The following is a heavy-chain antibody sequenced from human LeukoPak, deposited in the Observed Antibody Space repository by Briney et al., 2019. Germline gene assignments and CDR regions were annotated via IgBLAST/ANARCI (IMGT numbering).Heavy chain of an antibody. CDR3: ARGGTGYYLFDY. J-gene: IGHJ4*02. D-gene: IGHD3/OR15-3a*01. CDR2: IYYSGST. V-gene: IGHV4-59*01. CDR1: GGSISSYY. Sequence: SETLSLTRTVSGGSISSYYWSWIRQPPGKGLEWIGYIYYSGSTNYNPSLQSRVTISVDTSKNQFSLKLSSVTAADTAVYYCARGGTGYYLFDYWGQGTLVTVSS.